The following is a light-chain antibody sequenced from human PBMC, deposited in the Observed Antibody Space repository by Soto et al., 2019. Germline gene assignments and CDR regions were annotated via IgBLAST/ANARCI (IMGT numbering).Light chain of an antibody. CDR1: SSNVGSNF. V-gene: IGLV1-47*01. Sequence: QSVLTQPPSVSGTPGQRVTISCSGSSSNVGSNFVYWYQQFPGTAPKLLIYRTHQRPSGVPDRFSASKPGTSASLAISGLRSDDEADYYCAAWDNSLRWVFGGGTQLTVL. CDR3: AAWDNSLRWV. CDR2: RTH. J-gene: IGLJ3*02.